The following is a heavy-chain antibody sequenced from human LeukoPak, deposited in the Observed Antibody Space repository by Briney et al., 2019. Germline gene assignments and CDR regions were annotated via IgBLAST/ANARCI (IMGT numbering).Heavy chain of an antibody. V-gene: IGHV3-23*01. J-gene: IGHJ3*02. CDR3: ARDDTVTTWNDAFDI. CDR2: ISGSGSST. CDR1: GFTFSSYA. D-gene: IGHD4-17*01. Sequence: PGGSLRLSCAASGFTFSSYAMTWVRQAPGKGLEWVSSISGSGSSTYSADSVQGRFTISRDNSKNTLYLLMHSLRAEDTAVYYCARDDTVTTWNDAFDIWGQGTMVTVSS.